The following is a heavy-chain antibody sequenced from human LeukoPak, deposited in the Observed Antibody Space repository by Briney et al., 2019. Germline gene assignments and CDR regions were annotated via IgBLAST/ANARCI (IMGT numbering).Heavy chain of an antibody. V-gene: IGHV4-59*11. J-gene: IGHJ3*02. CDR2: IYYSGRT. CDR1: GCSISSHY. CDR3: ARLLDNDSSGDPDTFDM. D-gene: IGHD3-22*01. Sequence: PSETLSLTCAVSGCSISSHYWSWIRQPPGKRQEWIGFIYYSGRTRYNPSLHSRVTISADTSKNHLSLKLTSVTAADTAVYYCARLLDNDSSGDPDTFDMWGQGIMVTVSS.